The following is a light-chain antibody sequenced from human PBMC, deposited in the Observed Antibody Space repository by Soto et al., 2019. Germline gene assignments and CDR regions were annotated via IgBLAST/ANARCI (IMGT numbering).Light chain of an antibody. J-gene: IGLJ3*02. CDR1: SSDVGAYNY. CDR3: TSYPGSNIWV. Sequence: QSALTQPASASGSPGQSVTISCTGTSSDVGAYNYVSWYQQYPGKAPKLLIYEVSKRPSGVPDRFSGYKSGKTASLTVSGLQPEDEADYHCTSYPGSNIWVFGGGTKL. V-gene: IGLV2-8*01. CDR2: EVS.